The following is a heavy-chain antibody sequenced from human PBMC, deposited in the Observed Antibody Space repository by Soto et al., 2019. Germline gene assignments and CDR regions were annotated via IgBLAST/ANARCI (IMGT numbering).Heavy chain of an antibody. V-gene: IGHV1-69*13. Sequence: SVKVSCKTSGGTFRSYVINWVRQAPGQGPEWMGGIIVIFGTSNYAQKFQDRVTITADESTSTAYMELRSLTSEDTAVYYCARGSGSYYSAFYFDYWGQGTPVTVSS. D-gene: IGHD3-10*01. CDR1: GGTFRSYV. CDR2: IIVIFGTS. CDR3: ARGSGSYYSAFYFDY. J-gene: IGHJ4*02.